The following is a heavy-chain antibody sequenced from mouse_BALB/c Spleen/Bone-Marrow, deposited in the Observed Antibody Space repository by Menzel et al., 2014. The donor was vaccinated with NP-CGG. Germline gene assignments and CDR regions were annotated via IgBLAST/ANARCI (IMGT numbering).Heavy chain of an antibody. J-gene: IGHJ3*01. D-gene: IGHD2-14*01. Sequence: VQLQQSGAELVKPGASAKLSCKASGYTFTSYDINWVRQRPEQGLEWIGWIFPGDGGTKCNEKFKGKATLTTDKSSSTAYMQLNRLTFEDSAVYFCARNYRYAWFAYWGQGTLVTVSA. CDR2: IFPGDGGT. CDR3: ARNYRYAWFAY. CDR1: GYTFTSYD. V-gene: IGHV1-85*01.